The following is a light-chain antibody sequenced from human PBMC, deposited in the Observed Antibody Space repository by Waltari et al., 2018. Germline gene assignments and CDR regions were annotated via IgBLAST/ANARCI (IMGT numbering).Light chain of an antibody. J-gene: IGLJ2*01. CDR3: SSQSSNDVVL. V-gene: IGLV2-14*01. Sequence: QSALTQPASVSGSPGQSVTIFCAGTSNDVGGYNSVSWYQEYPGQAPRVIIYYVSDRPSGVSDRFSGSKSGNTASLTISGLQAEDEADYYCSSQSSNDVVLFGGGTKLTVL. CDR1: SNDVGGYNS. CDR2: YVS.